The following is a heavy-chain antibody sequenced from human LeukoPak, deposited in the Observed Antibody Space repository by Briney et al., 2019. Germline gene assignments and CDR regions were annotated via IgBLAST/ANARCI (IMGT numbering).Heavy chain of an antibody. Sequence: GGSLRLSCAASGFTFSSYSMNWVRQAPGKGLEWVSSISSSSSYIYYADSVKGRFTISRDNAKNSLYLQMNSLRAEDTAVYYCASFPLLLDNWNYRIFDYWGQGTLVTVSS. V-gene: IGHV3-21*01. CDR2: ISSSSSYI. CDR3: ASFPLLLDNWNYRIFDY. D-gene: IGHD1-7*01. CDR1: GFTFSSYS. J-gene: IGHJ4*02.